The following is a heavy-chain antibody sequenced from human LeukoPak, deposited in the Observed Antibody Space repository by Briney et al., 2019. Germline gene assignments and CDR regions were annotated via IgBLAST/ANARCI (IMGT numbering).Heavy chain of an antibody. CDR1: GGSFSGYY. CDR3: SFGVGPFDL. J-gene: IGHJ2*01. Sequence: SETLSLTCAVYGGSFSGYYWSWIRQPPGKGLEWIGEIDHSGSTNYNPSLKSRVTISVDTSKNQFSLKLSSVTAADTAVYYCSFGVGPFDLWGRGTLVTVSS. V-gene: IGHV4-34*01. CDR2: IDHSGST. D-gene: IGHD3-3*01.